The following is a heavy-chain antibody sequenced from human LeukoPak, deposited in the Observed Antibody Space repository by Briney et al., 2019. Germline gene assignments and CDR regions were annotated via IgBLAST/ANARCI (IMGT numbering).Heavy chain of an antibody. D-gene: IGHD6-13*01. J-gene: IGHJ4*02. CDR1: GLTVSSNY. Sequence: GGSLRLSCAASGLTVSSNYMSWVRQAPGKGLECVTVIYSGGSTYYADSVKGRFTISRDNSKNALYLQMNSLRAEDTAVYYCAKVDSSSLVFDYWGQGTLVTVSS. CDR2: IYSGGST. CDR3: AKVDSSSLVFDY. V-gene: IGHV3-53*01.